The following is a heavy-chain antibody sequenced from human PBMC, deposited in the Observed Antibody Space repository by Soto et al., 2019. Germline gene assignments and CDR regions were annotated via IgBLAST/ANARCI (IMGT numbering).Heavy chain of an antibody. CDR2: IYYSGTT. Sequence: QVQLQESGPGLVKPSQTLSLTCTVSGGPISSDSYYWSWIRQHPGKGLEWIGYIYYSGTTYDNPSLRSRVTISVDTSKNQFSLKLSSVPAADTAVYYCARDPSMAKGIGNFDYWGQGTLVTVSS. CDR1: GGPISSDSYY. V-gene: IGHV4-31*03. D-gene: IGHD3-10*01. CDR3: ARDPSMAKGIGNFDY. J-gene: IGHJ4*02.